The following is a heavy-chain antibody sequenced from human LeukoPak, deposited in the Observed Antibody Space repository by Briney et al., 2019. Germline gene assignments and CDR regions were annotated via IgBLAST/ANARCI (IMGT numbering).Heavy chain of an antibody. CDR2: INHSGST. Sequence: SETLSLTCAVYGGSFSGYYWSWIRQPPGKGLEWIGEINHSGSTNYNPSLKSRVTISVDTSKNQFSLKLSSVTAADTAVYYCARCPGSWSGYDAFDIWGQGTTVTVSS. J-gene: IGHJ3*02. D-gene: IGHD6-13*01. CDR1: GGSFSGYY. V-gene: IGHV4-34*01. CDR3: ARCPGSWSGYDAFDI.